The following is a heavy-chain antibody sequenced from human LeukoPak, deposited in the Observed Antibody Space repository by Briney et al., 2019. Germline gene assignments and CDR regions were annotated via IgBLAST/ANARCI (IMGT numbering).Heavy chain of an antibody. CDR2: INPNSGGT. Sequence: ASVKVSCKASGYTFTAYYMHWVRQAPGQGLEWMGWINPNSGGTNHAQKFQGRVSMTRDTSISTAYMELSRLRSDDTAVYYCAQSSGWDSLKYWGQGTLVTVSS. CDR3: AQSSGWDSLKY. D-gene: IGHD6-19*01. J-gene: IGHJ4*02. V-gene: IGHV1-2*02. CDR1: GYTFTAYY.